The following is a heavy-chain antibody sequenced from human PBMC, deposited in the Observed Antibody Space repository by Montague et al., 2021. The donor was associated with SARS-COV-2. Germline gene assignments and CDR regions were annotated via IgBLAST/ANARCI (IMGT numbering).Heavy chain of an antibody. D-gene: IGHD3-3*01. J-gene: IGHJ3*02. CDR1: GGSFSGYY. CDR3: ARGQVTIFGVLIMLPAAGALDI. V-gene: IGHV4-34*01. CDR2: VNHSGST. Sequence: SETLSLTCAVYGGSFSGYYWSWIRQPPGKGLEWIGEVNHSGSTNCNPSLKSRVTISVDTSKNQFSLKMNSVSAADTAVYYCARGQVTIFGVLIMLPAAGALDIWGRGTMVSASS.